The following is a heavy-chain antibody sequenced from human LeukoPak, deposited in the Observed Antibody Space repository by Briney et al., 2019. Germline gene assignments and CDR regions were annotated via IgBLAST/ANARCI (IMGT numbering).Heavy chain of an antibody. Sequence: ASVKVSCMPSGYTFTSYDVNWVRQATGQGLEWMGWMSPDSGKTGYAQKLQGRVTMTTDTSTSTAYMELRSLRSDDTALYYCARDYDSGIAVAGTGSAWGQGTLVTVSS. V-gene: IGHV1-8*01. CDR3: ARDYDSGIAVAGTGSA. CDR1: GYTFTSYD. J-gene: IGHJ5*02. D-gene: IGHD6-19*01. CDR2: MSPDSGKT.